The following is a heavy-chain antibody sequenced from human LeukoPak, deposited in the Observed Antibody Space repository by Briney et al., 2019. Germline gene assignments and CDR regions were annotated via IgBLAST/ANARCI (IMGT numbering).Heavy chain of an antibody. CDR1: GYPIISGDY. Sequence: VKPAETLSLPCDVFGYPIISGDYWGSVRQPRGRGLEWIGYMYYGGSTYTNPSLQSRVTMSVDTSKTQFSLKLSSVTVADTAVYYCARARESTFGEISRPKRYFDYWGQGTLVTVSS. D-gene: IGHD3-10*01. CDR2: MYYGGST. CDR3: ARARESTFGEISRPKRYFDY. V-gene: IGHV4-38-2*01. J-gene: IGHJ4*02.